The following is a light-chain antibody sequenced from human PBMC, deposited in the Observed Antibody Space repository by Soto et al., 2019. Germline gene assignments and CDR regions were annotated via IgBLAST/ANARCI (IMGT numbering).Light chain of an antibody. CDR2: DVS. J-gene: IGLJ1*01. V-gene: IGLV2-14*01. CDR3: SSYTRSSTYV. CDR1: SSYVGGYNY. Sequence: QSALTQPASVSGSPGQSITISCTGTSSYVGGYNYVSWYRQHPGRAPKLMIYDVSNRPSGVSNRFPGSKSGNTASLTISGLQAEDEADYYCSSYTRSSTYVFGTGTKVTVL.